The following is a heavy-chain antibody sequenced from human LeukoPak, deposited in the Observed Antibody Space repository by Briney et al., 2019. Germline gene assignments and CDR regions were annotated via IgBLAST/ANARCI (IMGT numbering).Heavy chain of an antibody. CDR3: AKDHPTSYDFWSGYYTPLGAFDI. CDR1: GFTFSSYA. D-gene: IGHD3-3*01. CDR2: ISGSGGST. V-gene: IGHV3-23*01. Sequence: PGGSLRLSCAASGFTFSSYAMSWVRQAPGKGLEGVSAISGSGGSTYYADSVKGRFTISRDNSKNTLYLQMNSLRAEDTAVYYCAKDHPTSYDFWSGYYTPLGAFDIWGQGTMVTVSS. J-gene: IGHJ3*02.